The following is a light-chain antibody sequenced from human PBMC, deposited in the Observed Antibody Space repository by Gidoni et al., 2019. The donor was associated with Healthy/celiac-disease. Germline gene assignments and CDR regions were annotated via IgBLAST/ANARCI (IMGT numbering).Light chain of an antibody. CDR2: AAS. J-gene: IGKJ3*01. CDR1: QSISTY. CDR3: QQSYSIPVX. Sequence: DIQMTQSPSSLSASVGDRVSITCRASQSISTYLNWYQHKPGKAPKLLIYAASSLQSGVPSRFSGSGSGTDFTLTISSLQPEDFATYFCQQSYSIPVXFXPGTKVDIK. V-gene: IGKV1-39*01.